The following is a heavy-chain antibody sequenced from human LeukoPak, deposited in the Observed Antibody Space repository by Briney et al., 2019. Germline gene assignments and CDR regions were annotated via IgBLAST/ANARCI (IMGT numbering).Heavy chain of an antibody. D-gene: IGHD2-21*02. CDR3: ARGHIVVVTAIFYYYYGMDV. Sequence: PSETLSLTCTVSGGSVSSGSYYWSWIRQPPGKGLEWIGYIYYSGSTNYNPSLKSRVTISVDTSKNQFSLKLSSVTAAGTAVYYCARGHIVVVTAIFYYYYGMDVWGQGTTVTVSS. J-gene: IGHJ6*02. CDR2: IYYSGST. CDR1: GGSVSSGSYY. V-gene: IGHV4-61*01.